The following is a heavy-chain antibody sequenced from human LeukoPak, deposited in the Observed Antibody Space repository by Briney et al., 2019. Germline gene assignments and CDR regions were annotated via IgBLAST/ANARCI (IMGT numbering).Heavy chain of an antibody. J-gene: IGHJ6*04. CDR3: ARRRWNAPLDV. CDR1: GGAISSSSYY. Sequence: SETLSLTCTGSGGAISSSSYYWGWNRQPPGKGLEWIGSIYYSGSTYYNPSLKSRVTISVDTSKNQFSLKLSSVTAADTAVYYCARRRWNAPLDVWGKGTTVTVSS. CDR2: IYYSGST. V-gene: IGHV4-39*07. D-gene: IGHD1-1*01.